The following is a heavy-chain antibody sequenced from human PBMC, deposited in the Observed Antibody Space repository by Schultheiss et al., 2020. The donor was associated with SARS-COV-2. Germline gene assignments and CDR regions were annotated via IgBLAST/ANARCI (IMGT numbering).Heavy chain of an antibody. CDR3: ARHWDDYSNSDY. D-gene: IGHD4-11*01. CDR2: IIPIFGTA. J-gene: IGHJ4*02. V-gene: IGHV1-69*06. CDR1: GGTFSSYA. Sequence: SVKVSCKASGGTFSSYAISWVRQAPGQGLEWMGGIIPIFGTANYAQKFQGRVTITADKSTSTAYMELSSLRSEDTAVYYCARHWDDYSNSDYWGQGTLVTVSS.